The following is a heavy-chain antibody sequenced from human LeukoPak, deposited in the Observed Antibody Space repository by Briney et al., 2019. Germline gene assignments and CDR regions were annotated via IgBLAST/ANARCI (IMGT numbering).Heavy chain of an antibody. CDR1: GFTFSSYA. J-gene: IGHJ4*02. Sequence: GGSLRLSCAASGFTFSSYAMHWVRQAPGKGLEWVSYISSSSSTIYYADSVKGRFTISRDNAKNSLYLQMNSLRAEDTAVYYCARAFRDVIFDSWGQGTLVTVSS. V-gene: IGHV3-48*04. CDR2: ISSSSSTI. CDR3: ARAFRDVIFDS. D-gene: IGHD5-24*01.